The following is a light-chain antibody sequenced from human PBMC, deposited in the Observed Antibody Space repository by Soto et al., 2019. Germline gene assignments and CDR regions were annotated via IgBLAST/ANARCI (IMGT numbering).Light chain of an antibody. CDR2: DHS. CDR3: QVWDSSSDHRV. V-gene: IGLV3-21*02. CDR1: NIGGKS. J-gene: IGLJ1*01. Sequence: YELTQPPSVSEAPEQTARTTCGANNIGGKSVHWYQQRPGQGPVLVVYDHSDRPTGIPERFSGSNSGNTATLTITRVEAGDEADYYCQVWDSSSDHRVFGTGGKVTVL.